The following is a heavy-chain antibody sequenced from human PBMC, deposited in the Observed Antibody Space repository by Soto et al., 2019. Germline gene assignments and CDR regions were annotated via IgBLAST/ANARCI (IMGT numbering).Heavy chain of an antibody. V-gene: IGHV4-61*01. Sequence: SVTMSLTCTVAGGSVSSGSYYWSWIRQPPGKGLEWIGYIYYSGSTNYNPSLKSRVTISADTSKNQFSLKLSSVTAADTAVYYCARDGDGYNYWGQGTLVTVSS. CDR1: GGSVSSGSYY. CDR3: ARDGDGYNY. D-gene: IGHD5-12*01. J-gene: IGHJ4*02. CDR2: IYYSGST.